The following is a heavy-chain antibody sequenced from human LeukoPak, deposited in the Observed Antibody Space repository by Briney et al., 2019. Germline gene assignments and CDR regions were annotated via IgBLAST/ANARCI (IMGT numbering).Heavy chain of an antibody. CDR1: GGTFSSYT. V-gene: IGHV1-69*02. CDR3: ARGVDAFDT. J-gene: IGHJ3*02. Sequence: SVKVSCKASGGTFSSYTISWVRQAPGQGLEWMGRIIPILGIANYAQKFQGRVTMTTDTSTSTAYMELRSLRSDDTAVYYCARGVDAFDTWGQGTMVTVSS. CDR2: IIPILGIA.